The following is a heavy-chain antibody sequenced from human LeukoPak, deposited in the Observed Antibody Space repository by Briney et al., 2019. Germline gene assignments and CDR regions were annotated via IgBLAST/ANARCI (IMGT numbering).Heavy chain of an antibody. V-gene: IGHV3-30-3*01. D-gene: IGHD2-2*01. Sequence: GGSLRLSCAASGFTFSSYAMHWVRQAPGKGLEWVAVISYDGSNKYYADSVKGRFTISRDNSKNTLYLQMNSLRAEDTAVYYCARAVGQYQLLIDYWGQGTLVTVSS. CDR1: GFTFSSYA. J-gene: IGHJ4*02. CDR3: ARAVGQYQLLIDY. CDR2: ISYDGSNK.